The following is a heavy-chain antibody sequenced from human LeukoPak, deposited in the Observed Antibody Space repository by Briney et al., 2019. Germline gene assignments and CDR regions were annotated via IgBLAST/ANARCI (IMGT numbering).Heavy chain of an antibody. Sequence: GESLKISCKGSGYSFATYWIGWVRQMPGKGLEWMGIIYPGDSDTRYSPSFQGQVTISADKSTSTAFLQWSSLKASDTAMYYCARRGYCGGDCYSDYWGQGTLVTVSS. CDR1: GYSFATYW. CDR2: IYPGDSDT. D-gene: IGHD2-21*01. V-gene: IGHV5-51*01. J-gene: IGHJ4*02. CDR3: ARRGYCGGDCYSDY.